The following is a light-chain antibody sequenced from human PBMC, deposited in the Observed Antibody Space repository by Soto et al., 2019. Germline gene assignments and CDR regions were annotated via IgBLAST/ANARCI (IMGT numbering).Light chain of an antibody. J-gene: IGKJ1*01. V-gene: IGKV3-20*01. CDR3: QQDAISLT. CDR1: QSVDSTF. Sequence: EIVLTQSPGSLSLSLGERATLSCRASQSVDSTFFAWYQQKPGQPPRLLMYGASRRATGIPDRFSGSGSGTDFTITISREEPDDLAVYYCQQDAISLTFGQGTKVEI. CDR2: GAS.